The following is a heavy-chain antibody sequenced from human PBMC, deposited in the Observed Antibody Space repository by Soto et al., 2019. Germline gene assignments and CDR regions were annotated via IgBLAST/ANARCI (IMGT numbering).Heavy chain of an antibody. CDR2: ISGSGGNT. J-gene: IGHJ4*02. V-gene: IGHV3-23*01. CDR1: GVTFSNYA. Sequence: EVQLLESGGGLVQPGGSLRLSCAASGVTFSNYAMSWVRQAPGKGLEWVSSISGSGGNTYYADSVKGRFTISRDNSKNTLDLQMNSPRAEDTAVYYCARAGTVTTKPDYWGQGTLVTVSS. D-gene: IGHD4-17*01. CDR3: ARAGTVTTKPDY.